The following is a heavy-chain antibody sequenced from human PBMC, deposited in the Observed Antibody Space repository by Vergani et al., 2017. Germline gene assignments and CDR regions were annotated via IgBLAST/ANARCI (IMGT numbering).Heavy chain of an antibody. Sequence: EVQLLESGGGLVQPGGSLRLSCAASGFTFSSYAMSWVRQAPGKGLEWVSSISSSSSYIYYAASVKGRFTISRDNAKNSLYLQMNSMRAEDTAVYYCARDPEDTYYDYVWGSYRYPYFDYWGQGTLVTVSS. CDR3: ARDPEDTYYDYVWGSYRYPYFDY. CDR1: GFTFSSYA. CDR2: ISSSSSYI. D-gene: IGHD3-16*02. V-gene: IGHV3-21*01. J-gene: IGHJ4*02.